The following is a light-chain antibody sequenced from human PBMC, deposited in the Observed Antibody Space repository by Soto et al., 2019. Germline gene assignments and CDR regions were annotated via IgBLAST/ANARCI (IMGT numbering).Light chain of an antibody. Sequence: EIVLTQSPGTLSLSPVERDNLXRRTSQSVSSSSLAWYQQKRGQAPRLLIHDASSRATGIPDRFSGSGSGTDFTLTISRLEPEDFAVYYCQQYGGSPRTFGQGTKVDIK. CDR3: QQYGGSPRT. J-gene: IGKJ1*01. CDR2: DAS. V-gene: IGKV3-20*01. CDR1: QSVSSSS.